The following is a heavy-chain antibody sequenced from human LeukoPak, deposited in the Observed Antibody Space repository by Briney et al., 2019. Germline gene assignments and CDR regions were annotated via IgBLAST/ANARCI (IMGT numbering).Heavy chain of an antibody. D-gene: IGHD3-10*01. CDR3: ARSYGSGNYFDY. Sequence: SETLSLTCTVSGGSISTYYWSWIRQSPGKGLEWIGYIYYSGSAKYNPSLKSRVTISVDTSKNQFSLKLSSVTAADTAVYYCARSYGSGNYFDYWGQGTLVTVS. V-gene: IGHV4-59*01. CDR1: GGSISTYY. CDR2: IYYSGSA. J-gene: IGHJ4*02.